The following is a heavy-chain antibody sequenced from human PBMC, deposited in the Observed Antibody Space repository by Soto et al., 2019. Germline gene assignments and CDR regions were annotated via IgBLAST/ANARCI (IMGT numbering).Heavy chain of an antibody. D-gene: IGHD1-1*01. Sequence: SQTLSLTCAISGDSVSSNHATWDWIRQSPSRGLEWLGRTYYRSKWYYDYALSVKSRITINPDTSNNQLSLQLNSVTPDDTAGYSRGTLTGNSWIDSWGQGPLVTVSS. CDR2: TYYRSKWYY. J-gene: IGHJ5*01. CDR1: GDSVSSNHAT. V-gene: IGHV6-1*01. CDR3: GTLTGNSWIDS.